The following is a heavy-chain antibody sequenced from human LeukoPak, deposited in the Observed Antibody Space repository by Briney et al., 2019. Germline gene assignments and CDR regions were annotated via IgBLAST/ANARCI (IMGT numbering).Heavy chain of an antibody. CDR3: AAGYYFDY. Sequence: GGSLRLSCAASGFTFDIYDMNWVRQTPGKGLEWVSFISSSGSTILYADSVKGRFTISRDNAKNSLYLQMNILRAEDTAVYYCAAGYYFDYWGQGTLVTVSS. CDR1: GFTFDIYD. J-gene: IGHJ4*02. CDR2: ISSSGSTI. D-gene: IGHD6-13*01. V-gene: IGHV3-48*03.